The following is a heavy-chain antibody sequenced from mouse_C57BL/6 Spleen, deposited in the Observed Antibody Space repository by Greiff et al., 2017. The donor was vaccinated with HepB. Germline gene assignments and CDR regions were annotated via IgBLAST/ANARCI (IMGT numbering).Heavy chain of an antibody. D-gene: IGHD1-1*01. J-gene: IGHJ4*01. Sequence: VQLQQPGAELVRPGTSVKLSCKASGYTFTSYWMHWVKQRPGQGLEWIGVIDPSDSYTNYNQKFKGKATLTVDTSSSTAYMQLSSLTSEDSAVYYCATDYGSSPYAMDYWGQGTSVTVSS. CDR1: GYTFTSYW. CDR2: IDPSDSYT. V-gene: IGHV1-59*01. CDR3: ATDYGSSPYAMDY.